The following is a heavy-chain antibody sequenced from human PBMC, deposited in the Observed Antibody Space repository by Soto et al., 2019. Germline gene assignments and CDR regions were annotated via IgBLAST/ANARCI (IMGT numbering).Heavy chain of an antibody. Sequence: GASVKVSCKASGYSFTSYAIHWMRQAPGQRLEWMGWINAYNGNTNYAQKLQGRVTMTTDTSTSTAYMELRSLRSDDTAVYCCARDSIVLVPAASYYYYGMDVWGQGTTVTVSS. CDR1: GYSFTSYA. V-gene: IGHV1-18*01. CDR2: INAYNGNT. CDR3: ARDSIVLVPAASYYYYGMDV. J-gene: IGHJ6*02. D-gene: IGHD2-2*01.